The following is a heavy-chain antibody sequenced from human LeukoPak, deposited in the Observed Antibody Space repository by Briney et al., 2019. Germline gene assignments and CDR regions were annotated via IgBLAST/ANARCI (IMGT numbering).Heavy chain of an antibody. CDR3: ARDSTYGGAPV. CDR2: ISSGGSTI. Sequence: GGSLRLSRAASGFTPSSYEMNWVPHAPGKGLGRGSYISSGGSTIYYADSVKGRFTISRDNGKNSLYLQMNSLRAEDTAVYYCARDSTYGGAPVWGKGTTVTVSS. J-gene: IGHJ6*04. CDR1: GFTPSSYE. V-gene: IGHV3-48*03. D-gene: IGHD2-21*01.